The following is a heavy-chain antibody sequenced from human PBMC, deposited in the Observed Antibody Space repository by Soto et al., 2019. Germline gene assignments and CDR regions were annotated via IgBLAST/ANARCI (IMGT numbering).Heavy chain of an antibody. V-gene: IGHV4-39*01. Sequence: SETLSLTCTVSGGSSSSYYWGWIRQPPGKGLEWLGSIHYDGSTYYNPSLRSRVTISVDTSNNQFSLQLTSVIAADTAVYYCARHYCTGGPCYFDYWGQGTLVTVSS. CDR1: GGSSSSYY. J-gene: IGHJ4*02. CDR3: ARHYCTGGPCYFDY. CDR2: IHYDGST. D-gene: IGHD2-8*02.